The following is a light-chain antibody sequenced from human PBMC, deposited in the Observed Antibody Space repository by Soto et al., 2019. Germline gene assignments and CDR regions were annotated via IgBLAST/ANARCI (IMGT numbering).Light chain of an antibody. V-gene: IGKV3-20*01. CDR2: AAS. Sequence: EIVLTQSPGTLSLSPGERATLSCRASQSLSSSYVVWYQQKPGQAPRLLIYAASRRATGIPDRCSGSGSATEYTLTTSRLEPEDFAVYYCQQQGTFGQGTKLEIK. CDR3: QQQGT. J-gene: IGKJ2*01. CDR1: QSLSSSY.